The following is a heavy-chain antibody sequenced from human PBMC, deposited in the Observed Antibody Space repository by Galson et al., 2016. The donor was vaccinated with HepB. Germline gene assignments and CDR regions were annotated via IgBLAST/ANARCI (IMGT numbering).Heavy chain of an antibody. Sequence: TLSLTCTVSGGSISGYYWSWIRQPPGKGLECIAYMYYSGSTNYNPPLNSRFTISVDTTKNQISLKLSSVTAADTAIYYCARVGRGYAFDIWGQGTMVTVSS. CDR2: MYYSGST. J-gene: IGHJ3*02. CDR3: ARVGRGYAFDI. CDR1: GGSISGYY. V-gene: IGHV4-59*01. D-gene: IGHD3-10*01.